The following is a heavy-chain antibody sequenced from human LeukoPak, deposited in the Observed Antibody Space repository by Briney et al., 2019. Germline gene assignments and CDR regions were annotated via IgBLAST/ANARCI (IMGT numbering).Heavy chain of an antibody. CDR3: ARLHSNWFDP. V-gene: IGHV5-51*01. CDR1: GYTFASYW. J-gene: IGHJ5*02. D-gene: IGHD2-21*01. CDR2: IYPGDSDT. Sequence: PGESLKISCKGSGYTFASYWIGWVRQLPGKGLECLGIIYPGDSDTRYSPSFQGQVTISADKSISTAYLQWSSLKASDTAMYYCARLHSNWFDPWGQGTLVTVSS.